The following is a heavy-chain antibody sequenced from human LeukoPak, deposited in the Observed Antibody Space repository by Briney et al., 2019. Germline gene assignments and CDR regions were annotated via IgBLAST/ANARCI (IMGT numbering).Heavy chain of an antibody. D-gene: IGHD6-6*01. J-gene: IGHJ4*02. CDR1: GYSISSGYY. Sequence: SETLSLTCTVSGYSISSGYYWGWIRQPPGKGLEWIGSIYHSGSTYYNPSLKSRVTISVDTSKNQFSLKLSSVTAADTAVYYCARPRGAGRYSSSSGSFDYWGQGTLVTVSS. CDR3: ARPRGAGRYSSSSGSFDY. CDR2: IYHSGST. V-gene: IGHV4-38-2*02.